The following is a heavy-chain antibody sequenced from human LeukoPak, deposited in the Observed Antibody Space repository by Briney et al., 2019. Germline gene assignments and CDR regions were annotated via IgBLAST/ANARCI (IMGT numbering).Heavy chain of an antibody. Sequence: ASVKVPCKASGYTFTSYAMNWVRQAPGQGLEWMGWINTNTGNPTYAQGFTGRFVFSLDTSVSTAYLQISSLKAEDTAVYYCASGPYSSFSLSYYGMDVWGQGTTVTVSS. CDR2: INTNTGNP. J-gene: IGHJ6*02. CDR3: ASGPYSSFSLSYYGMDV. D-gene: IGHD6-6*01. CDR1: GYTFTSYA. V-gene: IGHV7-4-1*02.